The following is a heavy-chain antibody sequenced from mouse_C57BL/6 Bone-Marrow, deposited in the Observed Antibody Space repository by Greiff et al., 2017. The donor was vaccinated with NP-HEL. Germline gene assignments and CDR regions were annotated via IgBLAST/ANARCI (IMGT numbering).Heavy chain of an antibody. Sequence: QVTLKVSGPGILQPSQTLSLTCSFSGFSLSTFGMGVGWIRQPPGKGLEWLAHIWWDDDKYYNPALKSRLTISKDTSKNQVFLKIANVDTADTATYYCARKAYYSNQSLYWYFDVWGTGTTVTVSS. J-gene: IGHJ1*03. CDR2: IWWDDDK. CDR3: ARKAYYSNQSLYWYFDV. D-gene: IGHD2-5*01. CDR1: GFSLSTFGMG. V-gene: IGHV8-8*01.